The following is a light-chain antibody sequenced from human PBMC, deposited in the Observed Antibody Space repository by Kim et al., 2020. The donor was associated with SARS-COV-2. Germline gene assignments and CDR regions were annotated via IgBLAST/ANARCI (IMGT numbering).Light chain of an antibody. CDR1: KLGDKY. Sequence: VSGTQGQTASITCAGDKLGDKYACWYQQKPGQSPVLVIYQDSKRPSGIPERFSGSNSGNTATLTISGTQAMDEADYYCQAWDSTWVFGGGTKLTVL. CDR2: QDS. J-gene: IGLJ3*02. CDR3: QAWDSTWV. V-gene: IGLV3-1*01.